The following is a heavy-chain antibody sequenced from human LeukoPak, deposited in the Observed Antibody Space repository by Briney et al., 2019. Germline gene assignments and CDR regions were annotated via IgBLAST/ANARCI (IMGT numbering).Heavy chain of an antibody. CDR3: AKSLRAAADAFDY. Sequence: GGSLRLSCAASGFTFSSYAMSWVRQAPEKGLEWVSGLSDSGFSTYYADSVKGRFTISRDNSKNTLYLQMNSLRAEDTAVFYCAKSLRAAADAFDYWGQGTLVTVSS. J-gene: IGHJ4*02. CDR1: GFTFSSYA. V-gene: IGHV3-23*01. CDR2: LSDSGFST. D-gene: IGHD6-13*01.